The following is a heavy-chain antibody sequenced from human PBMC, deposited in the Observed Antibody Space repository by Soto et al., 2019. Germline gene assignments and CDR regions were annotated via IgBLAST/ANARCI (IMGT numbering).Heavy chain of an antibody. CDR1: GDSVSSGNYY. V-gene: IGHV4-61*01. Sequence: SETLSLTCTVSGDSVSSGNYYWSWIRQPPGKGLEWIGSIYFTGNTNYNPSLKSRLTMSIDTSRNLFSLRLGSVTAADTAVYYCGRVPVDTYMIYWSDPWGQGTLVTVSS. CDR2: IYFTGNT. D-gene: IGHD3-16*01. CDR3: GRVPVDTYMIYWSDP. J-gene: IGHJ5*02.